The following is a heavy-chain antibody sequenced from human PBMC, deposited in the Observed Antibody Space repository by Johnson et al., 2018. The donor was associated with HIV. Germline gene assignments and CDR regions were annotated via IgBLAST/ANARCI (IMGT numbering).Heavy chain of an antibody. V-gene: IGHV3-7*01. D-gene: IGHD3-3*01. CDR2: IKQDGSEK. J-gene: IGHJ3*02. CDR3: ARIRGAVITECGAFDI. CDR1: GFTFSSYW. Sequence: EQLVESGGGLVQPGGSLRLSCAASGFTFSSYWMSWVRQAPGKGLEWVANIKQDGSEKYYVDSVKGRFTISRDNSKSTLFLQMNSLRPEATAVYYCARIRGAVITECGAFDIWGQGTMVTVSS.